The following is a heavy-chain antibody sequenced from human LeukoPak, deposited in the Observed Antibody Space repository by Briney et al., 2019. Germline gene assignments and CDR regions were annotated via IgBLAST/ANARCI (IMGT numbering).Heavy chain of an antibody. CDR3: ATSSGYYVGYIQY. Sequence: EASVKVSCKASGYTFTGYYIHWVRQAPGQGLEWMGWINPSSGGTKYAQKFQGRVTMTRDTSISTAYMELRSDDTAVYYCATSSGYYVGYIQYWGQGTLVTVSS. D-gene: IGHD3-22*01. CDR1: GYTFTGYY. J-gene: IGHJ1*01. CDR2: INPSSGGT. V-gene: IGHV1-2*02.